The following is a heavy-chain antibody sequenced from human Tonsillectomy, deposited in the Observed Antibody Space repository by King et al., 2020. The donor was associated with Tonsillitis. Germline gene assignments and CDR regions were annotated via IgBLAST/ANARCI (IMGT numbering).Heavy chain of an antibody. CDR2: MYYSGAT. CDR3: AGRSLEMSAFDI. V-gene: IGHV4-39*01. D-gene: IGHD5-24*01. J-gene: IGHJ3*02. CDR1: GGSIRSSGYY. Sequence: QLQESGPGLVKPSETLSHTCTVSGGSIRSSGYYWGWIRQPPGKGLEWIGSMYYSGATYYNPSLKSRVTISLDTSKNQFSLKLSSVTAADTALYYCAGRSLEMSAFDIWGQGTMVTVSS.